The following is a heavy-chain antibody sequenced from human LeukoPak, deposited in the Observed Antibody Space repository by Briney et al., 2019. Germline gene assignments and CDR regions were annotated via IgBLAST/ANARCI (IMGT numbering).Heavy chain of an antibody. D-gene: IGHD6-6*01. CDR3: ARGYSSSAGYYYYYMHV. Sequence: GGSLRLSCAASGFTFDDYGMSWVRQAPGKGLEWVSGINWNGGSTGYADSVKGRFTISRDNAKNSLYLQMNSLRAEDTAVYYCARGYSSSAGYYYYYMHVWGKGTTVTVSS. CDR1: GFTFDDYG. CDR2: INWNGGST. V-gene: IGHV3-20*04. J-gene: IGHJ6*03.